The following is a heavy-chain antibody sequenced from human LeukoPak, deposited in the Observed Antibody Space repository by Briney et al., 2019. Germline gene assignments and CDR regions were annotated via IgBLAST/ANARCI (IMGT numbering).Heavy chain of an antibody. V-gene: IGHV1-2*02. CDR2: INPNSGGT. D-gene: IGHD1-26*01. CDR1: GYTFTGYY. J-gene: IGHJ3*02. Sequence: ASVKVSCKASGYTFTGYYMHWVRQAPGQGLEWMGWINPNSGGTNYAQKFQGRVTMTRDTSISTAYMELRSLRSDDTAVYYCARESIVGASAGAFDIWGQGTMVTVSS. CDR3: ARESIVGASAGAFDI.